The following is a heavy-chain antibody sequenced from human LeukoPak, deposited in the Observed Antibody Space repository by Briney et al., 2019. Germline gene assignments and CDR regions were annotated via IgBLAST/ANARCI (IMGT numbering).Heavy chain of an antibody. Sequence: GGSLRLSCKGSGYSFTSYWIGWVRQMPGKGLEWMGIIHPSDSDTRNNPSFQGQVTISADKSISTAYLQWSSLKASDTAMYYCARPHLPDYYDSSNAFDIWGQGTMVTVSS. J-gene: IGHJ3*02. D-gene: IGHD3-22*01. V-gene: IGHV5-51*01. CDR2: IHPSDSDT. CDR3: ARPHLPDYYDSSNAFDI. CDR1: GYSFTSYW.